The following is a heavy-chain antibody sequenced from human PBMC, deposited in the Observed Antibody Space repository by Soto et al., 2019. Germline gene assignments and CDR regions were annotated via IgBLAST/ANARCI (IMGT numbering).Heavy chain of an antibody. Sequence: EVQLVESGGGLVQPGGSLRLSCAVSGFTFSSSEMYWVRQAPGKGLEWISYIHPSGQPIFYADSVKGRFTISRDNANNSRFLQMNSLRAEDTAVYYCARRASRWGQGTMVTGSS. CDR2: IHPSGQPI. CDR3: ARRASR. D-gene: IGHD1-26*01. J-gene: IGHJ3*01. CDR1: GFTFSSSE. V-gene: IGHV3-48*03.